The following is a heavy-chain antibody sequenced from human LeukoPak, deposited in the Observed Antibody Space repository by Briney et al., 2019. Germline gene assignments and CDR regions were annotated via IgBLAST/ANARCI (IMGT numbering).Heavy chain of an antibody. Sequence: PGGFLRLSCAAPGVTFTSYGMHWVRQAPGKGLEWVSVISYDGSNKYYADSVKGRFTISRDKSKNTVYLQMNSLRAEDTAVYYCAKDFFSSGWYGYPTSDYWGQGTLVTVSS. D-gene: IGHD6-19*01. J-gene: IGHJ4*02. V-gene: IGHV3-30*18. CDR2: ISYDGSNK. CDR3: AKDFFSSGWYGYPTSDY. CDR1: GVTFTSYG.